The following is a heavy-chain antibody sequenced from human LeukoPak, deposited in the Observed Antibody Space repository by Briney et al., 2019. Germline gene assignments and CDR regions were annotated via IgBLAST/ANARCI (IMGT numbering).Heavy chain of an antibody. J-gene: IGHJ4*02. D-gene: IGHD2-2*01. V-gene: IGHV3-7*04. Sequence: PGGSLRLSCAVSGFTFSRYWMSWVRQAPGKGLEWVANIKQDGSEKYYVDSVKGRFTISRDNAKNSLYLQMNSLRAEDTAVYYCARYQASRDNFDYWGQGTLVTVSS. CDR1: GFTFSRYW. CDR2: IKQDGSEK. CDR3: ARYQASRDNFDY.